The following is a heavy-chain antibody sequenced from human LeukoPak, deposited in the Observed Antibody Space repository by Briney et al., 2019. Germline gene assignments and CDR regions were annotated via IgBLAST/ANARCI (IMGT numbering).Heavy chain of an antibody. CDR3: AKAYACYDILTGYCPFDY. D-gene: IGHD3-9*01. CDR2: ISSSSSYI. Sequence: PGGSLRLSCAASGFTFSSYSMNWVRQAPGKGLEWVSSISSSSSYIYYADSVKGRFTISRDNAKNSLYLQMNSLRAEDTAVYYCAKAYACYDILTGYCPFDYWGQGTLVTVSS. J-gene: IGHJ4*02. V-gene: IGHV3-21*04. CDR1: GFTFSSYS.